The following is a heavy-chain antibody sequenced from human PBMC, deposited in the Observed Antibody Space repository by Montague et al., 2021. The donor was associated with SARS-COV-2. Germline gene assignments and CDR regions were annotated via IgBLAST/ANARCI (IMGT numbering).Heavy chain of an antibody. Sequence: SETLSLTCAVYGGSFTGYYWTWIRQPPGKGLEWIGEINHSGSGNYNTSLESRVTMSVDTSKNQFSLRLNSVSAADTAVYYCARAQVTLFGVLIMLPAAGAVDVWGQGTTVTVSS. CDR1: GGSFTGYY. CDR3: ARAQVTLFGVLIMLPAAGAVDV. D-gene: IGHD3-3*01. J-gene: IGHJ3*01. CDR2: INHSGSG. V-gene: IGHV4-34*01.